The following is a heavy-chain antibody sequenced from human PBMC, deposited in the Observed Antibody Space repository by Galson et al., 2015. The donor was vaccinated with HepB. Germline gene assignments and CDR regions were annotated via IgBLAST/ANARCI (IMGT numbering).Heavy chain of an antibody. Sequence: SLRLSSAASGFTFSNAWMSWVRQAPGKGLEWVGRIKSKTDGGTTDYAAPVKGRFTISRDDSKNTLYLQMNSLKTEDTAVYYCTTLGGGFRELGTDHWGQGTLVTVSS. CDR2: IKSKTDGGTT. V-gene: IGHV3-15*01. D-gene: IGHD3-10*01. CDR1: GFTFSNAW. J-gene: IGHJ5*02. CDR3: TTLGGGFRELGTDH.